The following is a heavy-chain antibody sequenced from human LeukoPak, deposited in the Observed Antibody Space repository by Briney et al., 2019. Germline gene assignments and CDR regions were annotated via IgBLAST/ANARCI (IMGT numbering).Heavy chain of an antibody. D-gene: IGHD3-22*01. CDR1: GYTFTSYG. J-gene: IGHJ4*02. V-gene: IGHV1-18*01. CDR2: ISAYNGNT. CDR3: ARIDGSGYFDY. Sequence: GASVKVSCKASGYTFTSYGNSWVRQAPGQGLEWMGWISAYNGNTNYAQKLQGRVTMTTDTSTSTACMELRSLRSDDTAVYYCARIDGSGYFDYWGQGTLVTVSS.